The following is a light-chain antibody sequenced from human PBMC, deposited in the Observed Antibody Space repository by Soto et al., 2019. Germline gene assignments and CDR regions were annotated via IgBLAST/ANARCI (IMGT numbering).Light chain of an antibody. J-gene: IGKJ4*01. CDR3: QQRSNWPRALT. CDR2: DAS. Sequence: EIVLTQSPATLSLSPGERATLSCRASQSVSSYLAWYQQKPGQAPRLLIYDASNRATGIPARFSGSGSGTDFTPTISSLEPEDFAAYYCQQRSNWPRALTFGGGTKVEIK. V-gene: IGKV3-11*01. CDR1: QSVSSY.